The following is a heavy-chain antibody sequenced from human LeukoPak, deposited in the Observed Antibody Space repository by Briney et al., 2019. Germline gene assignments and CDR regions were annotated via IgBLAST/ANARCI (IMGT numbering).Heavy chain of an antibody. V-gene: IGHV3-21*01. CDR1: GFTFNTFS. CDR2: ISSSSSYK. CDR3: EREPGAATRY. Sequence: PGGSLRLSCAASGFTFNTFSMNWVRQAPGKGLEWVSSISSSSSYKYYADSVKGRFTISRDNAKNPLYLQMNDLRAEDTAVYYCEREPGAATRYWGQGTLVTVSS. J-gene: IGHJ4*02. D-gene: IGHD2-15*01.